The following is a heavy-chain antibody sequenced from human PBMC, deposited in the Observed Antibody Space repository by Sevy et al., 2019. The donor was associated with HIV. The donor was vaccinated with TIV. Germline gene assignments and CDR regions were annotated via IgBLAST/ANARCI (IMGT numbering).Heavy chain of an antibody. CDR3: AREARIAAAGTTDY. Sequence: GGSLRLSCAASGFTFSSYWMHWVRQAPGKGLVWVSRINSDGSSTSYADSVKGRFTISRDNAKNMLYLQMNSLRAEDTAVYYCAREARIAAAGTTDYWGQGTLVTVSS. V-gene: IGHV3-74*01. J-gene: IGHJ4*02. D-gene: IGHD6-13*01. CDR1: GFTFSSYW. CDR2: INSDGSST.